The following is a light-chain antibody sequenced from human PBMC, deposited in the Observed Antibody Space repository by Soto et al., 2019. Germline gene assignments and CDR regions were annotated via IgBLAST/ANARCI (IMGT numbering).Light chain of an antibody. CDR2: KDN. J-gene: IGLJ2*01. CDR3: QSSDSSGSFPEV. CDR1: ALPKQY. Sequence: SYELTQPPSVSVSPGQTARITCSGDALPKQYAYWYQQKPGQAPVLVIYKDNERPSGIPERFSGSNSGTTVTLTISGVQAEDEADYYCQSSDSSGSFPEVFGGGTKLTVL. V-gene: IGLV3-25*03.